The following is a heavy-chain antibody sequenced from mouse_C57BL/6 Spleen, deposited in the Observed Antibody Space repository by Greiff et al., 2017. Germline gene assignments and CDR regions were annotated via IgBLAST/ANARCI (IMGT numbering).Heavy chain of an antibody. CDR1: GYTFTDHT. CDR2: IYPRDGST. Sequence: VQLQQSDAELVKPGASVKISCTVSGYTFTDHTIHWMKQRPEQGLEWIGYIYPRDGSTKYTEKFKGKATLTADKSSSTPYRQLNSLTSEDSAVYICARRLGRGAKDYWGQGTSVTVAT. D-gene: IGHD4-1*01. V-gene: IGHV1-78*01. CDR3: ARRLGRGAKDY. J-gene: IGHJ4*01.